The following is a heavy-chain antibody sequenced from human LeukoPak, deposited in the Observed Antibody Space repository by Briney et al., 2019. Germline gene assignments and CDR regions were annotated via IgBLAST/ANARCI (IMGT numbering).Heavy chain of an antibody. D-gene: IGHD3-3*01. CDR1: GFTFSSYW. J-gene: IGHJ4*02. V-gene: IGHV3-7*01. CDR2: IKQDGSEK. CDR3: ARVGYDFWSGYYNPYYFDY. Sequence: GGSLRLSCTASGFTFSSYWMSWFRQAPGKGLEWVANIKQDGSEKYYVDSVKGRFTISRDNAKNSLYLQMNSLRAEDTAVYYCARVGYDFWSGYYNPYYFDYWGQGTLVTVSS.